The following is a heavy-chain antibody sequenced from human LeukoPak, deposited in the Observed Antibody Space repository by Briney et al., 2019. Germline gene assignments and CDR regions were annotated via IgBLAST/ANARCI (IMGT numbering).Heavy chain of an antibody. CDR3: ARAGDCSSTSCYSGDFDY. V-gene: IGHV4-30-4*01. CDR2: IYYSGST. J-gene: IGHJ4*02. D-gene: IGHD2-2*01. Sequence: SETLSLTCTVSGGSISSGDYYWSWIRQPPGKGLEWIGYIYYSGSTYYNPSLKSRVTISVDTSKSQFSLKLSSVTAADTAVYYCARAGDCSSTSCYSGDFDYWGQGTLVTVSS. CDR1: GGSISSGDYY.